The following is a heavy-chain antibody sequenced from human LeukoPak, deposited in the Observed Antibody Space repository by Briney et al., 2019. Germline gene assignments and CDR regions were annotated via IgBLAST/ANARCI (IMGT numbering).Heavy chain of an antibody. J-gene: IGHJ4*02. CDR1: GFTFSNFA. CDR3: AKKGATTKDFDH. V-gene: IGHV3-23*01. D-gene: IGHD1-26*01. CDR2: ISDSGGNT. Sequence: GXXLRLSCAASGFTFSNFAMTWVRRAPGKGLEWVSVISDSGGNTYYADSVKGRFAISRDNSRNTLYLQMNSLTAEDTAVYYCAKKGATTKDFDHWGQGTLVTVSS.